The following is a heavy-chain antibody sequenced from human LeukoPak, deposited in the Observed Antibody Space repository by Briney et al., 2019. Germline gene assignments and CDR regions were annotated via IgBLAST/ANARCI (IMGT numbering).Heavy chain of an antibody. CDR2: IIPIFGTA. CDR1: GGTFSSYA. V-gene: IGHV1-69*06. D-gene: IGHD2-2*01. J-gene: IGHJ4*02. Sequence: SVKVSCKASGGTFSSYAISWVRQAPGQELEWMGGIIPIFGTANYAQKFQGRVTITADKSTSTAYMELSSLRSEDTAVYYCAHARDSSSTSCYQYYFDYWGQGTLVTVSS. CDR3: AHARDSSSTSCYQYYFDY.